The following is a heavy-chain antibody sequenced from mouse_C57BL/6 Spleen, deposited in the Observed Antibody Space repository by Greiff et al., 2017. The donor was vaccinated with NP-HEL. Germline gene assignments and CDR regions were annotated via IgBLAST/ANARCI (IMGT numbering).Heavy chain of an antibody. Sequence: VQLKESGGGLVKPGGSLKLSCAASGFTFSDYGMHWVRQAPEKGLEWVAYISSGSSTIYYADTVKGRFTISRDNAKNTLFLQMTSLRSEDTAMYYCARDYDEGGFDYWGQGTTLTVSS. CDR2: ISSGSSTI. CDR1: GFTFSDYG. J-gene: IGHJ2*01. D-gene: IGHD2-4*01. CDR3: ARDYDEGGFDY. V-gene: IGHV5-17*01.